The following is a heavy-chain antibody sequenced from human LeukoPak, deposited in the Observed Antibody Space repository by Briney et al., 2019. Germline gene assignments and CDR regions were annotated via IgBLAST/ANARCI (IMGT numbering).Heavy chain of an antibody. CDR1: GGSFSGYY. CDR2: INHSGST. Sequence: RPSETLSLTCAVYGGSFSGYYWSWIRQPPGKGLEWIGEINHSGSTNYNPSLKSRVTISVDTSKNQFSLKLSSVTAADTAVYYCAIGLWFGEYYFDYWGQGTLVTVSS. D-gene: IGHD3-10*01. V-gene: IGHV4-34*01. J-gene: IGHJ4*02. CDR3: AIGLWFGEYYFDY.